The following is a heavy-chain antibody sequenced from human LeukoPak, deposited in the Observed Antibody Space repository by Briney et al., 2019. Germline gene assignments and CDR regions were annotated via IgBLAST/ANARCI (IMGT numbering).Heavy chain of an antibody. J-gene: IGHJ5*02. V-gene: IGHV3-66*02. Sequence: GGSLRLSCAASGFTVSSNYMSWVRQAPGKGLEWVSVIYSGGSTYYADSVKGRFTISRDNSKNTLYLQMNGLRAEDTAVYYCARDSSPITGTLWFDPWGQGTLVTVSS. CDR2: IYSGGST. CDR3: ARDSSPITGTLWFDP. D-gene: IGHD1/OR15-1a*01. CDR1: GFTVSSNY.